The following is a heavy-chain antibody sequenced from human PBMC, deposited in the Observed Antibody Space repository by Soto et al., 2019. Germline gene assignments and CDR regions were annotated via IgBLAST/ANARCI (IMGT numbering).Heavy chain of an antibody. J-gene: IGHJ6*02. Sequence: PSETLSLTCTVSGGSISSYYWSWIRQPPGKGLEWIGYIYYSGSTDYNPSLKSRVTISVDTSKNQFSLKLSSVTAADTAVYYCARGITIFGVAKVMDVWGQGTTVTVSS. CDR3: ARGITIFGVAKVMDV. CDR2: IYYSGST. D-gene: IGHD3-3*01. V-gene: IGHV4-59*01. CDR1: GGSISSYY.